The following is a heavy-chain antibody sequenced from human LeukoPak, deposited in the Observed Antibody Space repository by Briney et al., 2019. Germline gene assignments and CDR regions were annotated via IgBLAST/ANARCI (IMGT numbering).Heavy chain of an antibody. CDR1: GYTFTSYG. V-gene: IGHV1-18*01. J-gene: IGHJ4*02. CDR3: ARDVGIVYGDYNFDY. CDR2: ISAYNGNT. Sequence: ASVKVSCKASGYTFTSYGISWVRQAPGQGLEWMGWISAYNGNTNYAKKLQGRVTMTTDTSTSTAYMGLRSMRSDDTAVYYCARDVGIVYGDYNFDYWGQGTLVTVSS. D-gene: IGHD4-17*01.